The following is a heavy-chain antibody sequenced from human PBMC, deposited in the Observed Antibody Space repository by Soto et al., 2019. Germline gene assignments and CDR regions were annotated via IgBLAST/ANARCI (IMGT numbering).Heavy chain of an antibody. CDR3: ARGGYYDSSGSRNYHYYGMNV. CDR1: GYTFSNYG. CDR2: ISAYDDNT. J-gene: IGHJ6*02. D-gene: IGHD3-22*01. V-gene: IGHV1-18*01. Sequence: ASVKVSCKASGYTFSNYGFSWVRQAPGQGLEWLGWISAYDDNTKYAQTLQGRVSMSTDTSTNTAYMELRSLRSDDTAMYSCARGGYYDSSGSRNYHYYGMNVWG.